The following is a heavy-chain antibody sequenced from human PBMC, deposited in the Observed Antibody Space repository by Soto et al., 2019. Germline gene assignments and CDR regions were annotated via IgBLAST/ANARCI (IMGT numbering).Heavy chain of an antibody. Sequence: GGSLRLSCAPSGFTFSNYDMSWVRRPPEKGLEWVSAISGGGGSTYYADSVKGRFTISRDNSKNTLYLQMNSLRAEDTAVYYCAKNMGSRDYGDYFDYWGQGTLVTVSS. J-gene: IGHJ4*02. CDR1: GFTFSNYD. D-gene: IGHD4-17*01. V-gene: IGHV3-23*01. CDR2: ISGGGGST. CDR3: AKNMGSRDYGDYFDY.